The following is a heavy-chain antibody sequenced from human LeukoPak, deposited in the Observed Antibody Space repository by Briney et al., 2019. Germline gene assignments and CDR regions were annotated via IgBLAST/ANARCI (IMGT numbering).Heavy chain of an antibody. J-gene: IGHJ3*02. V-gene: IGHV4-59*01. CDR3: ARDSYGGDAFDI. CDR1: GGSISSYY. Sequence: SETLSLTCTVSGGSISSYYWSWVRQPPGKGLEWIGYIYYSGSTNYNPSLKSRVTISVDTSKNQFSLKLGSVTAADTAVYYCARDSYGGDAFDIWGQGTMVTVSS. CDR2: IYYSGST. D-gene: IGHD4/OR15-4a*01.